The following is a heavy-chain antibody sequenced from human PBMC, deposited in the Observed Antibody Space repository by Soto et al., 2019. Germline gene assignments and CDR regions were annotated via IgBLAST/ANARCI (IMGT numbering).Heavy chain of an antibody. CDR3: ARLRKAVDTAMARSRFDP. V-gene: IGHV5-51*01. J-gene: IGHJ5*02. CDR1: GYSFTSYW. Sequence: PGESLKISCKGSGYSFTSYWIGWVRQMPGKGLEWMGIIYPGDSDTRYSPSFQGQVTISADKSISTAYLQWSSLKASDTAMYYCARLRKAVDTAMARSRFDPWGQGTLVTVSS. CDR2: IYPGDSDT. D-gene: IGHD5-18*01.